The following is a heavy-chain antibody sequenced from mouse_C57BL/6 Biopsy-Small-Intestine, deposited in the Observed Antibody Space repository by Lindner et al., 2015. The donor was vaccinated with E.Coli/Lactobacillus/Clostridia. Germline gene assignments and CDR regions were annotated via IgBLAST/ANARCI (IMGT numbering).Heavy chain of an antibody. V-gene: IGHV5-17*01. CDR1: GFTFSDYG. Sequence: VQLQESGGGLVKPGGSLKLSCAASGFTFSDYGMHWVRQAPEKGLEWVAYINSGSSTIYYADTVKGRFTISRDNAKNTLFLQMTSLRSEDTAMYYCARLGYYYAMDYWGQGTSVTVSS. J-gene: IGHJ4*01. CDR2: INSGSSTI. D-gene: IGHD3-3*01. CDR3: ARLGYYYAMDY.